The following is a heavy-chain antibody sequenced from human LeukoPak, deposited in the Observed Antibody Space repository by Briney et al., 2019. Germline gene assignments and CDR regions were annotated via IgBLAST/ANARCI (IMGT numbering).Heavy chain of an antibody. CDR3: TKDWSAAY. D-gene: IGHD2-15*01. CDR1: GFTFTNYP. CDR2: ISPDGSDT. V-gene: IGHV3-23*01. Sequence: GGSLRLSCAAFGFTFTNYPMTWVRQAPGKGLEWVSAISPDGSDTKYADSVKGRSTISRDNSKNTLFLQMNSLRVEDTAVYYCTKDWSAAYWGQGTLVTVSS. J-gene: IGHJ4*02.